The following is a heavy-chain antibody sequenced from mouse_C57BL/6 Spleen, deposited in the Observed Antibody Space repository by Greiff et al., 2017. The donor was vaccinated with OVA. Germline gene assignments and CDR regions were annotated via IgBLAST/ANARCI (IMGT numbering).Heavy chain of an antibody. J-gene: IGHJ4*01. V-gene: IGHV7-3*01. Sequence: EVQVVESGGGLVQPGGSLSLSCAASGFTFTDYYMSWVRQPPGKALEWLGFIRNKANGYTTEYSASVKGRFTISRDNSQSILYLQMNALRAEDSATYYCARSNHYYAMDYWGQGTSVTVSS. D-gene: IGHD2-5*01. CDR2: IRNKANGYTT. CDR1: GFTFTDYY. CDR3: ARSNHYYAMDY.